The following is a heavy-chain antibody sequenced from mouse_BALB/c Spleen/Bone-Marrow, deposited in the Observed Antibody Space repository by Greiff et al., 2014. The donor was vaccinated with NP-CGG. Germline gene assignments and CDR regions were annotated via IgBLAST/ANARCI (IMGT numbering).Heavy chain of an antibody. CDR3: ARRQLGPAWFAY. V-gene: IGHV1-18*01. D-gene: IGHD3-2*01. CDR2: INPNNGVT. Sequence: EVQLQQSRPELVKPGTSVKISCKTSGYTFTEYTIHWVKQSHGKSLEWIGGINPNNGVTAYNQKFRGKATLTVDKSSSTAYMELRSLTSEDSAAYYCARRQLGPAWFAYWGQGTLVTVSA. CDR1: GYTFTEYT. J-gene: IGHJ3*01.